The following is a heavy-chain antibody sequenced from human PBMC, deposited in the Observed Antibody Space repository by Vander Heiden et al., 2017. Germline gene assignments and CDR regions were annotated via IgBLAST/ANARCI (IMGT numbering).Heavy chain of an antibody. CDR1: GYTFTGYY. D-gene: IGHD1-26*01. CDR3: ARDRGELPDY. Sequence: QVQLVQSGAEVKKPGAAVKVSCKASGYTFTGYYIHWVRQALGQGLEWMGWINPNSGGTNYAQKFQGRVTMTRDTSTSTFYMELSRLRSDDTAVYYCARDRGELPDYWGQGTLVTVSS. J-gene: IGHJ4*02. V-gene: IGHV1-2*02. CDR2: INPNSGGT.